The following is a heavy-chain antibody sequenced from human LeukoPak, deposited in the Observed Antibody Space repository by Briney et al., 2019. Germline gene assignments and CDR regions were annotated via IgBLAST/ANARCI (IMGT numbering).Heavy chain of an antibody. CDR3: ARGLSSGWLY. J-gene: IGHJ4*02. CDR1: GGSFSGYY. V-gene: IGHV4-34*01. D-gene: IGHD6-19*01. CDR2: INHSGST. Sequence: SETLSLTCAVYGGSFSGYYWSWIRQPPGKGLEWIGEINHSGSTNYNPSLKSRVTISVDTSKNQFSLKLSSVTAADTAVYYCARGLSSGWLYWGQGTPVTVSS.